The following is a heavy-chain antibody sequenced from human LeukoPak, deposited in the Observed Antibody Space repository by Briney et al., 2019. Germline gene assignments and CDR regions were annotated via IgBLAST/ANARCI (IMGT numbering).Heavy chain of an antibody. CDR3: ARSDCSSTSCYLYYYYYMDV. CDR2: ISSNGSTI. D-gene: IGHD2-2*01. CDR1: GFTFSDYY. Sequence: GGSLRLSCAASGFTFSDYYMSWIRQAPGKGLEWVSYISSNGSTIYYADSVKGRFTISRDNAKNSLYLQMNSLRAEDTAVYYCARSDCSSTSCYLYYYYYMDVWGKGTTVTISS. J-gene: IGHJ6*03. V-gene: IGHV3-11*01.